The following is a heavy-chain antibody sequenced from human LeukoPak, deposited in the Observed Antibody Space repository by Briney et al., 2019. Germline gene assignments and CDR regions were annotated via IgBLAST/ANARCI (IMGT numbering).Heavy chain of an antibody. CDR1: GFTFSSYA. J-gene: IGHJ3*02. D-gene: IGHD1-26*01. CDR3: AKDLVFAVSGSYSAFDI. CDR2: ISGSGGST. Sequence: GGSQRLSRAASGFTFSSYAMSWVRQAPGKGLEWVSAISGSGGSTYYADSVKGRFTISRDNSKNTLYLQMNSLRAEDTAVYYCAKDLVFAVSGSYSAFDIWGQGTMVTVSS. V-gene: IGHV3-23*01.